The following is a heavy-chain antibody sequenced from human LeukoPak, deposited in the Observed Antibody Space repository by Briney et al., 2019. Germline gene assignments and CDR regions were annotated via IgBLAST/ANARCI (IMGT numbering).Heavy chain of an antibody. CDR2: ISSSSSYI. Sequence: GGSLRLSCAASGFTFSSYSMNWVRQAPGKGLEWVSSISSSSSYIYYADSVKGRFTISRDNAKNSLYLQMNSLRAEDTAVYYCARGSGSYDMYYFDYWGQGTLVTVSS. CDR1: GFTFSSYS. J-gene: IGHJ4*02. CDR3: ARGSGSYDMYYFDY. D-gene: IGHD1-26*01. V-gene: IGHV3-21*01.